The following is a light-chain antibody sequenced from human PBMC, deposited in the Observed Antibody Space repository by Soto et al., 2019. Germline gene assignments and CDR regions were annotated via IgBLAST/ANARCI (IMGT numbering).Light chain of an antibody. CDR1: QSVSTY. V-gene: IGKV3-15*01. CDR3: QQYEAVVT. CDR2: DAS. J-gene: IGKJ1*01. Sequence: EIVMTQSPATLSVSPGERATLSCRASQSVSTYLAWYQQKPGQAPRLLIYDASTRATGIPVRFSGSGSGTEFTLTISSLQSGDVAVYYCQQYEAVVTFGQGTKVEI.